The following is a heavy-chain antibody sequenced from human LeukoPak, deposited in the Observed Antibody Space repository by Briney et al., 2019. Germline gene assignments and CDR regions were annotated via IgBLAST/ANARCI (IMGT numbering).Heavy chain of an antibody. V-gene: IGHV1-2*02. CDR3: ARDQQLALDY. J-gene: IGHJ4*02. CDR1: GGTFSSYA. CDR2: INPNSGGT. Sequence: ASVKVSCKASGGTFSSYAISWVRQAPGQGLEWMGWINPNSGGTNYAQKFQGRVTMTRDTSISTLYMELSRLISDDTAVYYCARDQQLALDYWGQGTLVTVSS. D-gene: IGHD6-13*01.